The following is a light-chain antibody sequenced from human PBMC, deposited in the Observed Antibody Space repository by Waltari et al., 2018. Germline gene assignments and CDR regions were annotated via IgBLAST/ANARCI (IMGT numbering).Light chain of an antibody. Sequence: DIVMPQSPASLSVSLRESATIHCKSRQSLLACANNKNYLAWYQQKPGQVPNLLISWASTRESGVPDRFSGSGSGTDFTLTISSLQAEDVAVYYCQQYYATLRTFGQGTKVEI. J-gene: IGKJ1*01. V-gene: IGKV4-1*01. CDR2: WAS. CDR1: QSLLACANNKNY. CDR3: QQYYATLRT.